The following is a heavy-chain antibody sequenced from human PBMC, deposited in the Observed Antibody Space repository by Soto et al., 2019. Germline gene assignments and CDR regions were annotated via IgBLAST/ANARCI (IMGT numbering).Heavy chain of an antibody. V-gene: IGHV3-66*01. Sequence: GGSLRLSCAASGFTVSSNYMSWVRQAPGKGLEWVSVIYSGGSTYYADSVKGRFTISRDNSKNTLYLQMNSLRAEDTAFYYCARGEYTSRRGFDVWGQGTPVTVSS. CDR3: ARGEYTSRRGFDV. CDR1: GFTVSSNY. CDR2: IYSGGST. J-gene: IGHJ6*02. D-gene: IGHD6-6*01.